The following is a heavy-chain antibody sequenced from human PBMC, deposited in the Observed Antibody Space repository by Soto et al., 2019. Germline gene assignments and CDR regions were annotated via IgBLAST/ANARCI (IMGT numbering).Heavy chain of an antibody. J-gene: IGHJ6*02. V-gene: IGHV1-46*01. CDR2: INPSGGST. Sequence: GASVKVSCKASGYTFTSYYMHWVRQAPGQGLEWMGIINPSGGSTSYAQKFQGRVTMTRDTSTSTVYMELSSLRSEDTAVYYCARDNVRVVPAAMNYYYGMDVWGQGTTVTVSS. D-gene: IGHD2-2*01. CDR1: GYTFTSYY. CDR3: ARDNVRVVPAAMNYYYGMDV.